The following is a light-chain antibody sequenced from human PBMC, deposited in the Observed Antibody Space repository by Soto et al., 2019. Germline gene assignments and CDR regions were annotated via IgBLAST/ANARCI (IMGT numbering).Light chain of an antibody. CDR3: QQYGISPT. J-gene: IGKJ1*01. Sequence: EIVLTQSPGTLSLSPGERATLSCRSSHSVSSNYLAWYQQKPGQAPRLLIYDVSSRATGIPDRFSGSGSGADFTLTISRLEPVDFAVYDWQQYGISPTFGQGTKVEIK. CDR1: HSVSSNY. V-gene: IGKV3-20*01. CDR2: DVS.